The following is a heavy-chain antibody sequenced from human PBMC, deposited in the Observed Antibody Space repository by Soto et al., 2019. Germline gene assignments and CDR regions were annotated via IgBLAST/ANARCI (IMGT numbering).Heavy chain of an antibody. CDR1: GYTFTSYG. CDR2: ITTDKGKT. CDR3: ATRSPAFDY. Sequence: ASVKVSCKTSGYTFTSYGIRWVRQAPGQGLEWMGWITTDKGKTTYAQKFQGRVAMTTDTSTSTAYMELRSLRSDDTAVYYCATRSPAFDYWGQGTTVTVSS. J-gene: IGHJ4*03. V-gene: IGHV1-18*01.